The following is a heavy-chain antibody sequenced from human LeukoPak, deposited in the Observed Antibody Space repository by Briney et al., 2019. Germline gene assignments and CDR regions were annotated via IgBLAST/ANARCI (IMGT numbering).Heavy chain of an antibody. V-gene: IGHV1-18*04. J-gene: IGHJ4*02. Sequence: GASVKVSCKASGYTFTSYGISWVRQAPGQGLEWMGWISAYNGNTNYAQKLQGRVTMTTDTSTSTAYMELRSLRSDDTAVYYCAGVEVSYDILTGYYGEADYWGQGTLVTVSS. CDR2: ISAYNGNT. CDR3: AGVEVSYDILTGYYGEADY. CDR1: GYTFTSYG. D-gene: IGHD3-9*01.